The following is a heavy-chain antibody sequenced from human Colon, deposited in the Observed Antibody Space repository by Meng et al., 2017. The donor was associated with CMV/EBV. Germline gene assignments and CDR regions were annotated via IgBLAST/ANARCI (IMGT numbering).Heavy chain of an antibody. CDR1: GFTFNTYA. CDR2: ITYDGYNK. CDR3: ARSLRDYSTSSKYYYYGLDV. D-gene: IGHD6-6*01. Sequence: GESLKISCAASGFTFNTYAMHWVRQAPGKGLEWVAVITYDGYNKYYADFVKGRFTISRDSSKNTMFLQVNSLRTEDTAVYYCARSLRDYSTSSKYYYYGLDVWGQGTTVTVSS. V-gene: IGHV3-30-3*01. J-gene: IGHJ6*02.